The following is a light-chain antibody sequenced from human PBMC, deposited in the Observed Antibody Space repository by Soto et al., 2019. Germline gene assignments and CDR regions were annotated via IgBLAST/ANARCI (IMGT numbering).Light chain of an antibody. V-gene: IGLV2-14*01. Sequence: QSALTQPASVSGSPGQSITISCTGTSRDVGGYNYVSWHQQHPGKAPKVIISEVSNRPSGVSNRFSGSKSGNTASLTISGLQAEDEDYYYCSSYISSSTFVVFGGGTKLTVL. CDR2: EVS. CDR1: SRDVGGYNY. CDR3: SSYISSSTFVV. J-gene: IGLJ2*01.